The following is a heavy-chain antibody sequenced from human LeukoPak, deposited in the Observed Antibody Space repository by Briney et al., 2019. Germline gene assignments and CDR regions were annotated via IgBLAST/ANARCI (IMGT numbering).Heavy chain of an antibody. CDR1: GYTFTDYY. CDR2: INPNDGDT. J-gene: IGHJ4*02. V-gene: IGHV1-2*02. Sequence: ASVKVSCKASGYTFTDYYVHWVRQAPGQGFEWMGWINPNDGDTNYAQKFQGRVTMTRDTSISTAHMEVSRLRSDDTAVYYCARANFLYCSSSTCLFDYWGQGTLVTVSS. D-gene: IGHD2-2*01. CDR3: ARANFLYCSSSTCLFDY.